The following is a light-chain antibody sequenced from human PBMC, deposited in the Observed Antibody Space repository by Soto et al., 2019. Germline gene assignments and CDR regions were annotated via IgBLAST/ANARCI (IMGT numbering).Light chain of an antibody. CDR1: QSISSW. V-gene: IGKV1-5*01. CDR3: QQYNSYSPGRT. J-gene: IGKJ1*01. CDR2: DAS. Sequence: DIQMTQSPSTLSASVGDRVTITCRASQSISSWLAWYQQKPGKAPKLLIYDASSLESGVPSRFSGSGSGTEFPLTISSLQTDDFATYYCQQYNSYSPGRTFGQGTKVAIK.